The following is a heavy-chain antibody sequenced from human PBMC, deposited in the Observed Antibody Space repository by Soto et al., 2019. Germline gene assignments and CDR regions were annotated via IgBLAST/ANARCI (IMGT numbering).Heavy chain of an antibody. V-gene: IGHV3-30*18. Sequence: VQLVESGGGVVQPGRSLRLSCAASGLTFSTHGFHWVRQAPGKGLEWVAVISNDVRNIHYAESVEGRFTISRDNSKNTLYLQMNSLRPNDTAVYYCVKDTLGGMTPVFMPGPDWGQGTLVTVSS. D-gene: IGHD2-2*01. CDR1: GLTFSTHG. CDR2: ISNDVRNI. J-gene: IGHJ4*02. CDR3: VKDTLGGMTPVFMPGPD.